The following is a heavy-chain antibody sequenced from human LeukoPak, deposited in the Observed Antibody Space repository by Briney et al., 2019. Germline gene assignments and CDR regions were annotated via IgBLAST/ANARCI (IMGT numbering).Heavy chain of an antibody. CDR1: GFTFDDYG. CDR3: ARVSTSSANHGAFDI. D-gene: IGHD2-2*01. V-gene: IGHV3-20*04. J-gene: IGHJ3*02. CDR2: INWNGGST. Sequence: PGGSLRLSCAASGFTFDDYGMSWVRQAPGKGLEWVSGINWNGGSTGYADSVKGRFTISRDNAKNSLYLQMNSLRAEDTALYYCARVSTSSANHGAFDIWGQGTMVTVSS.